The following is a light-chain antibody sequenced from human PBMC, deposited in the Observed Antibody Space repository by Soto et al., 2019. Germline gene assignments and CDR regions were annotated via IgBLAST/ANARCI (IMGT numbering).Light chain of an antibody. CDR2: WAS. CDR1: QNILHSSNNRNY. CDR3: LQYYNTPRT. J-gene: IGKJ1*01. V-gene: IGKV4-1*01. Sequence: DIVMTQSPDSLAVSLGERANINCKSSQNILHSSNNRNYLAWYQQRPGQPPKLLIYWASTRESGVADRFSGSGSATDFTLTISSLQAEDVAIYYCLQYYNTPRTFGQGTKVKSN.